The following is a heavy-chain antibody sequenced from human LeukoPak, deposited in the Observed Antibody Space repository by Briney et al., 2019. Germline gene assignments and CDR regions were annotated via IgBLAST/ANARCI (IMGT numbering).Heavy chain of an antibody. CDR1: GFTFSSYS. J-gene: IGHJ4*02. CDR2: ISSSSSYI. CDR3: ARPPYSSSGSFGY. Sequence: GGSLRLSCAASGFTFSSYSMNWVRQAPGKGLEWVSSISSSSSYIYYADSVKGRFTISRDNAKNSLYLQMNSLRAEDTAVYYCARPPYSSSGSFGYWGQGTLVTVSS. D-gene: IGHD6-13*01. V-gene: IGHV3-21*01.